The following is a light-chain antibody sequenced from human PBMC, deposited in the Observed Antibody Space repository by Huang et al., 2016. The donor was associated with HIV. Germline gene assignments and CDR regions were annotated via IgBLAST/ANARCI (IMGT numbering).Light chain of an antibody. CDR2: KAS. Sequence: DIQMTQSPSILSASVGDRVTITCRASQTVHGWLAWYQQRPGKAPKLRIYKASKLESGVSSNFSGSGSGAEYTLTISSLQTDDFATYYCQQYKTYPWSFGPGTTVDI. CDR3: QQYKTYPWS. CDR1: QTVHGW. V-gene: IGKV1-5*03. J-gene: IGKJ1*01.